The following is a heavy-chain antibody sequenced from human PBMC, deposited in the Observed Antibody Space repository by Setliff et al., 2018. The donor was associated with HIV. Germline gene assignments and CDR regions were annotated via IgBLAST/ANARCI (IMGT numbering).Heavy chain of an antibody. CDR3: ATIPWGLFDY. D-gene: IGHD7-27*01. CDR2: IRYDGSKK. V-gene: IGHV3-30*02. CDR1: GFAFSSYG. J-gene: IGHJ4*02. Sequence: GGSLRLSCAASGFAFSSYGMSWVRQAPGKGLEWVAFIRYDGSKKYYTDSVKGRFTISRDDAKSTVYLQMNSLRGDDTAVYYCATIPWGLFDYWGQGKLVTVSS.